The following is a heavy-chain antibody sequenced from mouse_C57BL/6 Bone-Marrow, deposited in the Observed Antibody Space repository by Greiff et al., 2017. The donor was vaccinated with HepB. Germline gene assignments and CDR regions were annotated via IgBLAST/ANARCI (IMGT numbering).Heavy chain of an antibody. J-gene: IGHJ2*01. CDR1: GFTFSSYA. V-gene: IGHV5-4*01. Sequence: EVMLVESGGGLVKPGGSLKLSCAASGFTFSSYAMSWVRQTPERKLEWVATISDGGSYTYYPENVKGRFTISRDNAKNNLYLQMSHLKSEDTAMYYCARDGVLRYYFDYWGQGTTLTVSS. CDR2: ISDGGSYT. CDR3: ARDGVLRYYFDY. D-gene: IGHD1-1*01.